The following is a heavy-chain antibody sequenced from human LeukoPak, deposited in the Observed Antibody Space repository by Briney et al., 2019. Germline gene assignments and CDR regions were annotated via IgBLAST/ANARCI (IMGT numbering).Heavy chain of an antibody. CDR1: GYTFTGYY. CDR2: INPNSGGT. V-gene: IGHV1-2*02. Sequence: ASVKVSCKASGYTFTGYYMHWVRQAPGQGLEWMGWINPNSGGTNYAQKFQGRVTMTRDTSISTVYMELSSLRSEDTAVYYCARGSPPGVTRPDYFDYWGQGTLVTVSS. CDR3: ARGSPPGVTRPDYFDY. D-gene: IGHD5-18*01. J-gene: IGHJ4*02.